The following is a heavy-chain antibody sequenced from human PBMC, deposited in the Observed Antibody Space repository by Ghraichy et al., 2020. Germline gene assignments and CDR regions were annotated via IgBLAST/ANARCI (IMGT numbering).Heavy chain of an antibody. V-gene: IGHV4-4*09. CDR3: AAGSGWYGTY. CDR2: IYTSGST. Sequence: ESLNISCTVSGGSISSYYWSWIRQPPGKGLEWIGYIYTSGSTNYNPSLKSRVTISVDTSKNQFSLKLSSVTAADTAVYYCAAGSGWYGTYWGQGTLVTVSS. D-gene: IGHD6-19*01. J-gene: IGHJ4*02. CDR1: GGSISSYY.